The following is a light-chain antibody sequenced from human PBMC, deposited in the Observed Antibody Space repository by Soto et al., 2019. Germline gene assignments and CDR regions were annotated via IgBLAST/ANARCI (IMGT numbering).Light chain of an antibody. CDR3: QQYGSSPAT. CDR2: GAS. CDR1: HSVSTS. V-gene: IGKV3-20*01. J-gene: IGKJ5*01. Sequence: EIVLTQSPATLSLSPGERATLSCRASHSVSTSLAWYQQKPGQAPRLLIYGASSRATGIPDRFSGSGSGTDFTLTISRLEPEDFAVYYCQQYGSSPATFGQGTRLEIK.